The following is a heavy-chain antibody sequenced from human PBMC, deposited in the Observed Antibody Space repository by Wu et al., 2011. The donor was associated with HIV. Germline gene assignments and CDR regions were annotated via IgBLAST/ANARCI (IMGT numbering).Heavy chain of an antibody. CDR3: ARSGVSAEYYFYYMND. D-gene: IGHD2-2*01. Sequence: QVQLVQSGAEVKKPGSSVKVSCKASGGTFSTYAFSWVRQAPGQGPEWMGRVIPILGTTNYAQKFRGRVTITADTSQTIAYMELNSLRSDDTAVYYCARSGVSAEYYFYYMNDWGKGTTVTV. V-gene: IGHV1-69*04. CDR1: GGTFSTYA. J-gene: IGHJ6*03. CDR2: VIPILGTT.